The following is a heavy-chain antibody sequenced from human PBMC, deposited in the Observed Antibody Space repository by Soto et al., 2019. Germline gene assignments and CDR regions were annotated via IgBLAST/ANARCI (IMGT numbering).Heavy chain of an antibody. CDR2: ISAYNGNT. Sequence: ASVKVSCKASGYTFTSYGISWVRQAPGQGLEWMGWISAYNGNTNYAQKLQGRVTMTTDTSTSTAYMELRSLRSDDTAVYYCAREGFWSGYWYYYGMDVWGQGTTVTVSS. J-gene: IGHJ6*02. CDR3: AREGFWSGYWYYYGMDV. D-gene: IGHD3-3*01. CDR1: GYTFTSYG. V-gene: IGHV1-18*01.